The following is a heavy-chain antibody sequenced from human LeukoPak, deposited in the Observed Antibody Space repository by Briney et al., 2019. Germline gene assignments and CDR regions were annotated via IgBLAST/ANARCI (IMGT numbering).Heavy chain of an antibody. D-gene: IGHD6-19*01. J-gene: IGHJ4*02. CDR2: IEKDGSNK. V-gene: IGHV3-30*02. Sequence: RSLRLSCAASGFTFKTYGMHWVRQAPGKGLDWVAFIEKDGSNKYYADSVKGRFTVSRDNSKNRLYLQMNSLRPEETALYYCAKDLEQWPAVPEYWGQGTLVIVSS. CDR1: GFTFKTYG. CDR3: AKDLEQWPAVPEY.